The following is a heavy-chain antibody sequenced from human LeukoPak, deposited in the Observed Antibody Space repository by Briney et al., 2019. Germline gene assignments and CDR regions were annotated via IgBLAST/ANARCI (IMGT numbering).Heavy chain of an antibody. CDR2: ISNSSSYI. D-gene: IGHD6-19*01. Sequence: GGSLRLSCAASGFTFSSNSMNWVRQAPGKGLEWVSSISNSSSYIYYADSVKGRFTISRDNAKNSLYLQMNSLRAEDTAVCYCARSIGSSGWSWGQGTLVTVSS. CDR1: GFTFSSNS. CDR3: ARSIGSSGWS. J-gene: IGHJ5*02. V-gene: IGHV3-21*01.